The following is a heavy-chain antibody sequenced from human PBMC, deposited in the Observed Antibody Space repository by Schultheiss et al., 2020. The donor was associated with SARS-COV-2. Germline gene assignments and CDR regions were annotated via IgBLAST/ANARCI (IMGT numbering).Heavy chain of an antibody. CDR1: GGSISSYY. D-gene: IGHD3-3*01. Sequence: SETLSLTCTVSGGSISSYYWSWIRQPPGKGLEWIGYIYYSGSTYYNPSLKSRVTISVDTSKNQFSLKLSSVTAADTAVYYCARASNDFWSGALDYWGHGTLVTLSS. CDR2: IYYSGST. CDR3: ARASNDFWSGALDY. V-gene: IGHV4-59*06. J-gene: IGHJ4*01.